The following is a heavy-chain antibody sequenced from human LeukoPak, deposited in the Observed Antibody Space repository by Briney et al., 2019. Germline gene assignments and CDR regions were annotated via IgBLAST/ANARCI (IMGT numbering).Heavy chain of an antibody. CDR1: GGSISSSSYY. CDR3: ARHHSRIAAADPVDY. Sequence: PSETLSLTCTVSGGSISSSSYYWGWIRQPPGKGLEWIGSIYYSGSTYYNPSLKSRVTISVDTSKNQFSLKLSSVTAADTAVYYCARHHSRIAAADPVDYWGQGTLVTVSS. V-gene: IGHV4-39*01. CDR2: IYYSGST. J-gene: IGHJ4*02. D-gene: IGHD6-13*01.